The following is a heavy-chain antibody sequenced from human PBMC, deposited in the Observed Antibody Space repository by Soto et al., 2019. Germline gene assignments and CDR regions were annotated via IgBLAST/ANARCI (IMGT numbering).Heavy chain of an antibody. V-gene: IGHV4-30-4*01. CDR1: GGSISSGDYY. D-gene: IGHD2-15*01. CDR3: ARDASAVGYCSGGSCYPAIDY. CDR2: IYYSGST. Sequence: QVQLQESGPGLVKPSQTLSLTCTVSGGSISSGDYYWSWIRQPPGKGLEWIGYIYYSGSTYYNPSLKSRVTISVDTPKNQFSLKLSSVTAADTAVYYCARDASAVGYCSGGSCYPAIDYWGQGTLVTVSS. J-gene: IGHJ4*02.